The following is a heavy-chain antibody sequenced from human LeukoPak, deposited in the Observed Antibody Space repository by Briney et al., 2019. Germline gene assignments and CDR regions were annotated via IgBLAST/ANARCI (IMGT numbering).Heavy chain of an antibody. Sequence: GGSLRLSCAASGFTFSSYGMHWVRQAPGQGLEWMGWINPNSGGTNYAQKFQGRVTMTRDTSISTAYMELSRLRSDDTAVYYCARWGRAVATTAGADYRGQGTLVTVSS. CDR3: ARWGRAVATTAGADY. CDR2: INPNSGGT. D-gene: IGHD5-12*01. J-gene: IGHJ4*02. V-gene: IGHV1-2*02. CDR1: GFTFSSYG.